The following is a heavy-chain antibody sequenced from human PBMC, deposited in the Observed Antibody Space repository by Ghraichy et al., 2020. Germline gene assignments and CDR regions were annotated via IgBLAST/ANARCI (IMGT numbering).Heavy chain of an antibody. Sequence: GDSLNISCAASGFTVSSNYMSWVRQAPGKGLEWVSVIYSGGSTFYADSVKGRFTISRDNSKNTLYLQMNSLRAEDTAVYYCATEASNWFDPWGRGTLVTVSS. CDR2: IYSGGST. V-gene: IGHV3-53*01. J-gene: IGHJ5*02. CDR3: ATEASNWFDP. CDR1: GFTVSSNY.